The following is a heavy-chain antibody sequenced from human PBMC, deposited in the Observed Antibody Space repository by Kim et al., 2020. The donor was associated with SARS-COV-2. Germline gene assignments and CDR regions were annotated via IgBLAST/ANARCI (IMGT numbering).Heavy chain of an antibody. Sequence: GGSLRLSCAASGFTVSSNYMSWVRQAPGKGLEWVSVIYSGGSTYYADSVKGRFTISRDNSKNTLYLQMNSLRAEDTAVYYCARAPDSSGYYYDSSGYRDWYVDLWGRGTLVTVSS. CDR3: ARAPDSSGYYYDSSGYRDWYVDL. D-gene: IGHD3-22*01. J-gene: IGHJ2*01. V-gene: IGHV3-53*01. CDR2: IYSGGST. CDR1: GFTVSSNY.